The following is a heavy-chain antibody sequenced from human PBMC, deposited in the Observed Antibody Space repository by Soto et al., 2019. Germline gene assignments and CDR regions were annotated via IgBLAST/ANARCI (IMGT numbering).Heavy chain of an antibody. V-gene: IGHV3-30-3*01. D-gene: IGHD2-8*01. CDR2: ISYDGSNK. CDR3: AREYIGVLYYYGMDV. Sequence: QVQLVESGGGVVQPGRSLRLSCEASGFTFSSYTMHWVRQAPGKGLEWVAVISYDGSNKYYADSVKGRFTISRDNFKNTLYLQVNSLRAEDTAVDYCAREYIGVLYYYGMDVWGQGTTVTVSS. J-gene: IGHJ6*02. CDR1: GFTFSSYT.